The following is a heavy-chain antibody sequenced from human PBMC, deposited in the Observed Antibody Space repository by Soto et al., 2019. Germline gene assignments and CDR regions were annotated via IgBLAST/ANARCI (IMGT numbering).Heavy chain of an antibody. CDR3: ARDKITGLFDY. CDR1: GGSISSSY. V-gene: IGHV4-39*02. J-gene: IGHJ4*02. D-gene: IGHD2-8*02. CDR2: IFYSVIT. Sequence: PSETLSLTCTVSGGSISSSYWSWIRQPPGKGLYWIGSIFYSVITYXXPSLKSRXXISVDTSKNQXSLKLTSVTAAYTAVYYCARDKITGLFDYWGQGALVTXSS.